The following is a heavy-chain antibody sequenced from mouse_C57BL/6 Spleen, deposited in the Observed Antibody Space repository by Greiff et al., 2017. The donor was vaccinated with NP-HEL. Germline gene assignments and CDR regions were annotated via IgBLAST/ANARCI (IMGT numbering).Heavy chain of an antibody. Sequence: VQVVESGPELVKPGASVKISCKASGYAFSSSWMNWVKQRPGKGLEWIGRIYPGDGDTNYNGKFKGKATLTADKSSSTAYMQLSSLTSEDSAVYFCASSYDYDSAYWGQGTLVTVSA. CDR3: ASSYDYDSAY. CDR1: GYAFSSSW. J-gene: IGHJ3*01. D-gene: IGHD2-4*01. V-gene: IGHV1-82*01. CDR2: IYPGDGDT.